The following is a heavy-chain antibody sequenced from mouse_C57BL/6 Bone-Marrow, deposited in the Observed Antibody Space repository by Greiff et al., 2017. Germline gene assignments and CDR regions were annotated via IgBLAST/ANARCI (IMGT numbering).Heavy chain of an antibody. V-gene: IGHV3-1*01. D-gene: IGHD1-1*01. J-gene: IGHJ1*03. CDR3: ARAGSSYEGWYFDV. Sequence: VQLQQSGPGMVKPSQSLSLTCTVTGYSITSGYDWHWIRHFPGNKLEWMGYISYSGSTNYNPSLKSRISITHDTSKNHFFLKLNSVTTEDTATYYCARAGSSYEGWYFDVWGTGTTVTVSS. CDR1: GYSITSGYD. CDR2: ISYSGST.